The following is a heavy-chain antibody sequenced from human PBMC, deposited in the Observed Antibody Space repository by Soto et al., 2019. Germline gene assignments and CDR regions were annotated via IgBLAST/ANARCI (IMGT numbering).Heavy chain of an antibody. J-gene: IGHJ6*02. CDR2: IKQDGSEK. CDR3: ASGENWNYPYYYYYGMDV. V-gene: IGHV3-7*03. Sequence: GGSLRLSCAASGFTFSSYWMSWVRQAPGKGLEWVANIKQDGSEKYYVDSVKGRFTISRDNAKNSLYLQMNSLRAEDTAVYYCASGENWNYPYYYYYGMDVWGQGTTVTAP. D-gene: IGHD1-7*01. CDR1: GFTFSSYW.